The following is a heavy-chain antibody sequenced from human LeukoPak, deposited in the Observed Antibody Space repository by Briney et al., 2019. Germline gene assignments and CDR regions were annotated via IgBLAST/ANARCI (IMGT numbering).Heavy chain of an antibody. CDR1: GASIRSFY. D-gene: IGHD2-15*01. V-gene: IGHV4-59*01. CDR2: ISYSGST. Sequence: PSETLSLTCNVSGASIRSFYWSWIRQPPGKGLEWIGYISYSGSTKYNPSLKGRATMSADTSKSQLSLRLNSVTAADTAVYFCAQQVVGTSDTFDVWGQGTMVTVSS. J-gene: IGHJ3*01. CDR3: AQQVVGTSDTFDV.